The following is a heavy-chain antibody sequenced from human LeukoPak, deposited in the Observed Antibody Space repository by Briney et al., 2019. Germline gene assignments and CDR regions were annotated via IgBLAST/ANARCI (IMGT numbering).Heavy chain of an antibody. J-gene: IGHJ4*02. CDR2: IHYSGTT. CDR3: ARQVYSRSRSYYFEY. V-gene: IGHV4-59*08. Sequence: SETLSLTCTVSGASISNDFWSWIRQPPGKGLEWIGYIHYSGTTNYNPSLESRVTMFSDTSKNQFSLKLRSVTAADTAVYYCARQVYSRSRSYYFEYWGQGILVTVSS. CDR1: GASISNDF. D-gene: IGHD6-13*01.